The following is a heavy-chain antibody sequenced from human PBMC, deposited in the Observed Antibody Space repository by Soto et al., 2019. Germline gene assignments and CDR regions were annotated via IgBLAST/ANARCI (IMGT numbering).Heavy chain of an antibody. CDR2: IGIGSSTK. V-gene: IGHV3-48*01. Sequence: GGSLRLSCAASGFTFRNYGMNWVRQAPGKGLEWVSYIGIGSSTKYYADSVKGRFTISRDNAKNSLYLQMNSLSAEDTAVYYCSRVMDPCDTSAFDIWGQGTMVTVSS. D-gene: IGHD2-8*01. CDR3: SRVMDPCDTSAFDI. CDR1: GFTFRNYG. J-gene: IGHJ3*02.